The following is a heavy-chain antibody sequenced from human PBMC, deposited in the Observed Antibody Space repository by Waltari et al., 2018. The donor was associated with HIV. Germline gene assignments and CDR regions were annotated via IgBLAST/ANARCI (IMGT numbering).Heavy chain of an antibody. J-gene: IGHJ4*02. D-gene: IGHD3-22*01. CDR3: ASGYYDSSGYYFSAFDY. V-gene: IGHV4-4*07. CDR1: GGSISIYY. CDR2: IYTSGST. Sequence: QVQLQESGPGLVKPSDTLSRNCTVPGGSISIYYWRWSRQPAGKGMEWIGRIYTSGSTNYNPSLKSRVSMSVETSKNQFSLKLSSVTAADTAVYYCASGYYDSSGYYFSAFDYWGQGTLVTVSS.